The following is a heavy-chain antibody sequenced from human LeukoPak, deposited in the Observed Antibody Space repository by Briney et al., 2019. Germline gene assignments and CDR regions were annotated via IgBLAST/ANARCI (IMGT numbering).Heavy chain of an antibody. V-gene: IGHV3-23*01. CDR3: AKANDFWSSVYYYYGMDV. D-gene: IGHD3-3*01. CDR2: ISGSGGST. J-gene: IGHJ6*02. CDR1: GFTFSSYA. Sequence: QPGGSLRLSCAASGFTFSSYAMSWVRQAPGKGLEWVSAISGSGGSTYYADSVKGRFTISRDNSKNTLYLQMNSLRAEDTAVYYCAKANDFWSSVYYYYGMDVWGQGTTVTVSS.